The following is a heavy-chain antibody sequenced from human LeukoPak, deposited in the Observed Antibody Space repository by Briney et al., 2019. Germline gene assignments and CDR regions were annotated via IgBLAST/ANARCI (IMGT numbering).Heavy chain of an antibody. CDR1: GFTFSRYA. V-gene: IGHV3-23*01. CDR2: ISGSGDSP. J-gene: IGHJ4*02. CDR3: AKGGTMVRGVINY. Sequence: GGSLRLSCAASGFTFSRYAMSWVRQAPGKGLEWVSSISGSGDSPYYAGSVKGRFTISRDNSKNTLYLQMNSLRAEDTAVYYCAKGGTMVRGVINYWGQGTLVTVSS. D-gene: IGHD3-10*01.